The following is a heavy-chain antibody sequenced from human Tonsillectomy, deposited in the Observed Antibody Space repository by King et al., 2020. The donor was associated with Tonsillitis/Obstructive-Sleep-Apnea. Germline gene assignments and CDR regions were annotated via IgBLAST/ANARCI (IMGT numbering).Heavy chain of an antibody. V-gene: IGHV3-23*04. J-gene: IGHJ4*02. CDR1: GFTFSTYA. CDR2: FGASGGTT. Sequence: VQLVESGGGLVQPGGSLRLSCAASGFTFSTYAMSWVRQAQGKGLEWVSGFGASGGTTYYADSVKGRFTISRDNSKNPLYLQMNSLRAEDTALYYCAKGSHDFDYWGQGTLVTVSS. CDR3: AKGSHDFDY.